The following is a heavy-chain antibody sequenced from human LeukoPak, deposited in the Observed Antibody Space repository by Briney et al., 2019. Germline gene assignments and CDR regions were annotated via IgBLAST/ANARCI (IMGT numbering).Heavy chain of an antibody. D-gene: IGHD3-10*01. CDR3: ARQGYYGSETVGGIDY. CDR1: GYSFTSYW. CDR2: IYPGDSDT. Sequence: GESLKISCKGSGYSFTSYWIGWVRQMPGKGLEWMGIIYPGDSDTRYSPSFQGQVTISADKSISTAYLQWSSLKASDTAMYYCARQGYYGSETVGGIDYWGQGTLVTVSS. V-gene: IGHV5-51*01. J-gene: IGHJ4*02.